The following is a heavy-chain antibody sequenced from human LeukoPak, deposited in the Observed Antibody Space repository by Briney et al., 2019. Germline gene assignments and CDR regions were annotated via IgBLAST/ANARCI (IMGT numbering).Heavy chain of an antibody. CDR1: GFIFSNYA. J-gene: IGHJ4*02. CDR2: ISYDGSNK. CDR3: ARDSGSVRDYLDY. D-gene: IGHD1-26*01. Sequence: GRSLRLSCTASGFIFSNYAMDWARQAPGKGLEWVAIISYDGSNKYYADSVKGRFTISRDNSKNTLYLQMNSLRAEDTAVYYCARDSGSVRDYLDYWGQGTLVTVSS. V-gene: IGHV3-30-3*01.